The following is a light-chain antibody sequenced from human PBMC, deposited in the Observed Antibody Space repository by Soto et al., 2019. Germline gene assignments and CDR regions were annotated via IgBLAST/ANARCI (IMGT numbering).Light chain of an antibody. CDR3: SSYAGSNLWV. CDR1: SSDVGNYKY. V-gene: IGLV2-8*01. CDR2: EVS. J-gene: IGLJ3*02. Sequence: QSALTQSPSASGSPGQSVTISCTGTSSDVGNYKYVSWYQQHPGKAPKLMIYEVSKRRSGVPYRFSGSKSGNTASLTVSGLQVEDEADYYCSSYAGSNLWVFGGGTKLTVL.